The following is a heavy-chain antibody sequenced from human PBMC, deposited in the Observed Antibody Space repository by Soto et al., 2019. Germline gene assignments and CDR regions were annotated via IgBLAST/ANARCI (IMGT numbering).Heavy chain of an antibody. V-gene: IGHV3-74*01. J-gene: IGHJ4*02. CDR1: GFTFSSYW. Sequence: EVQLVESGGGLVQPGGSLRLSCAASGFTFSSYWMHWVRQVPEKGLVWVSRINSDGSITNYADAVKGRLTISRDNVKNSLYLQMNSLRAEDTAVYYCVRYPRSVGGSYRPDYWGQGTLVTVSS. CDR2: INSDGSIT. CDR3: VRYPRSVGGSYRPDY. D-gene: IGHD3-16*02.